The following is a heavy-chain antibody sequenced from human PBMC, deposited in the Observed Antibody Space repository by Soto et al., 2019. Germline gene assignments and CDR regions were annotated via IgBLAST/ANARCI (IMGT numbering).Heavy chain of an antibody. J-gene: IGHJ4*02. CDR3: ARATGADKEDY. Sequence: EVQLVESGGGLVQPGGSLRLSCSASGFIFSSYWMSWLRQAPGKGLEWVASMNEYGSERYYVDSVKGRVTISRNNAKNSRYLQMNSLRDEDTAVYYCARATGADKEDYWGQGTLVTVSS. D-gene: IGHD3-10*01. V-gene: IGHV3-7*04. CDR1: GFIFSSYW. CDR2: MNEYGSER.